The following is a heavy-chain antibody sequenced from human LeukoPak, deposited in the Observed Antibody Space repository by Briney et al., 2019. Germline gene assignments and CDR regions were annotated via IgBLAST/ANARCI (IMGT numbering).Heavy chain of an antibody. CDR2: VGSAGDT. CDR1: GGSFSGYY. J-gene: IGHJ6*02. CDR3: ARENVLAVAGKNYYYGMDV. D-gene: IGHD6-19*01. V-gene: IGHV3-13*01. Sequence: LTCAVYGGSFSGYYWSWIRPPAGKGLEWVSTVGSAGDTYYIDSVKGRFTSSRENAKNSLFLQMNRLRAGDTAVYFCARENVLAVAGKNYYYGMDVWGQGTTVTVSS.